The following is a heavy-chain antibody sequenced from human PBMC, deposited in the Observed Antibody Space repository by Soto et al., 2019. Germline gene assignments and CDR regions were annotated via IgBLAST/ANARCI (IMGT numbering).Heavy chain of an antibody. CDR1: GFTFSSYG. CDR3: ANLFEY. Sequence: PGGSLRLSCAASGFTFSSYGMHWVRQAPGKGLDWVAVISYDGSNKYYADSVKGRFTISRDNSKNTLYLQINSLRAEDTAVYYCANLFEYGGQGTLVTVSS. J-gene: IGHJ4*02. V-gene: IGHV3-30*18. CDR2: ISYDGSNK.